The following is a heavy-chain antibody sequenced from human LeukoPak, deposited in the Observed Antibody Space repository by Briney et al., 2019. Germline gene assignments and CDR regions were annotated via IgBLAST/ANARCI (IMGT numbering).Heavy chain of an antibody. V-gene: IGHV1-46*01. CDR3: ARGGGGVSGPSDPYWYFDL. D-gene: IGHD3-16*01. J-gene: IGHJ2*01. CDR2: INPSGGST. CDR1: GYTFTSYY. Sequence: EASVNVSCTASGYTFTSYYMHWVRQAPGQGLEWMGIINPSGGSTSYAQKFQGRVTMTRDTSTSTVYMELSSLRSEDTAVYYCARGGGGVSGPSDPYWYFDLWGRGTLVTVSS.